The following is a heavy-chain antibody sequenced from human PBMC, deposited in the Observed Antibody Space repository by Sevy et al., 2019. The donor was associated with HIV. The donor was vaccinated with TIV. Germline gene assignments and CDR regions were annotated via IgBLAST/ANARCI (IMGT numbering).Heavy chain of an antibody. J-gene: IGHJ5*02. Sequence: ASVKVSCKVSEYTLNQLAMHWVRQPPGKGLEWMGSFDPEDGNTFYAQKVQGRLTLTEDTSTDTAFMELNSLKSEDTAIYFCATTKDYYEGSGSPIDPRGQGTLVTVSS. D-gene: IGHD3-22*01. CDR2: FDPEDGNT. CDR3: ATTKDYYEGSGSPIDP. CDR1: EYTLNQLA. V-gene: IGHV1-24*01.